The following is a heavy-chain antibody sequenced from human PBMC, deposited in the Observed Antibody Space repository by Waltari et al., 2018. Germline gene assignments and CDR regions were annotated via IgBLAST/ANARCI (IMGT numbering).Heavy chain of an antibody. J-gene: IGHJ5*02. CDR2: VKPKTGAT. CDR1: GYTFINYD. V-gene: IGHV1-8*02. CDR3: ARGRDVFANFDYNWFDP. Sequence: QVQLVQSGAEVLKPGASVKGSCQASGYTFINYDIHWVRQAAGQGLEWMGWVKPKTGATAYAQKFQGRITMTWDTSISTAYMELTNLRSDDTAVLYCARGRDVFANFDYNWFDPWGQGTLVTVSS. D-gene: IGHD2-21*01.